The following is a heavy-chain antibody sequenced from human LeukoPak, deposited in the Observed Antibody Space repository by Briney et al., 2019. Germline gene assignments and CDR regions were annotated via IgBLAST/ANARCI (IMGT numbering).Heavy chain of an antibody. CDR3: AREPGYYASGDYMDV. V-gene: IGHV3-21*01. CDR1: GFTFSSYS. CDR2: ISTSSSYI. J-gene: IGHJ6*03. Sequence: PGGSLRLSCAASGFTFSSYSMNWVRQAPGKGLEWVSSISTSSSYIYYADSVKGRSTISRDNANNSLYLQMNSLRAEDTAVYYCAREPGYYASGDYMDVWGKGTTVTVSS. D-gene: IGHD3-10*01.